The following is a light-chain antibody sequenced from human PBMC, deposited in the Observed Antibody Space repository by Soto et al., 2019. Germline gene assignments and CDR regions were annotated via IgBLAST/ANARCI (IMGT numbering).Light chain of an antibody. CDR3: KQYNKWPWT. CDR1: QSINSN. CDR2: GAS. J-gene: IGKJ1*01. V-gene: IGKV3-15*01. Sequence: EVLMTQSPATLSVSPGDRATLSCRASQSINSNLAWYQQQPGQAPRLLIYGASTRATAVPDRFSGSGSGTDFNLTITRLKSEDFGVYYCKQYNKWPWTFGQGTKVDIK.